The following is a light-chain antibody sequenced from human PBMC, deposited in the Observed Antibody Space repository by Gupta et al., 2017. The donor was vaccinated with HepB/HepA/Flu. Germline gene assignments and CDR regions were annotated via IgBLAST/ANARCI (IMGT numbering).Light chain of an antibody. CDR3: QSADSSGTYVL. J-gene: IGLJ2*01. Sequence: SYKLTQPPSLSVSPGQTARITCFGDALPKQYAYWYQQKPGQAPVQVIYKDTERPSGTPERFSGSTSGTTVTLTISKVQAEDEADYYCQSADSSGTYVLFGGGTKLTV. CDR2: KDT. V-gene: IGLV3-25*03. CDR1: ALPKQY.